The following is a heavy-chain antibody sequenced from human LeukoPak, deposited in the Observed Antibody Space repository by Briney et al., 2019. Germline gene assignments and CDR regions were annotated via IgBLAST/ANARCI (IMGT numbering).Heavy chain of an antibody. Sequence: GGSLRLSCAASGFIFSNYGMHWVRQAPGKGLEWVAVISYDGSNKYYADSVKGRFTISRDNSKNTLYLQMNSLRAEDTAVYYCAKDRYDSSEGWIDYWGQGTLVTVSS. CDR3: AKDRYDSSEGWIDY. CDR1: GFIFSNYG. D-gene: IGHD3-22*01. J-gene: IGHJ4*02. CDR2: ISYDGSNK. V-gene: IGHV3-30*18.